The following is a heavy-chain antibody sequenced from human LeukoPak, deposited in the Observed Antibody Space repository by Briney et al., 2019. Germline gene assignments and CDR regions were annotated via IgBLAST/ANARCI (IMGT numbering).Heavy chain of an antibody. Sequence: SETLSLTCTVSGGSISSYYWSWIRQPPGKGLEWIGYIYYSGSTNYNPSLKSRVTISVDTSKNQFSLKLSSVTAADTAAYYCARGTIWSGYPYWGQGTLVTVSS. CDR1: GGSISSYY. D-gene: IGHD3-3*01. CDR2: IYYSGST. V-gene: IGHV4-59*01. J-gene: IGHJ4*02. CDR3: ARGTIWSGYPY.